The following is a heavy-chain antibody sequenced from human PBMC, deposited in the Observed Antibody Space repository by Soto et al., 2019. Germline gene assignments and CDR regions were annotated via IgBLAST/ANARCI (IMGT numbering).Heavy chain of an antibody. CDR3: ASEKGWRQSPLDS. V-gene: IGHV3-15*01. D-gene: IGHD4-4*01. J-gene: IGHJ5*01. CDR2: IKSKSSGGTT. CDR1: GLIFRNAW. Sequence: GGSLRLSCAASGLIFRNAWMSWVRQAPGKGLEWVGRIKSKSSGGTTDYAAPVEGRVTISRDDSKSTLYLQMTSLTIEDTAVYFCASEKGWRQSPLDSWGQGALVTVSS.